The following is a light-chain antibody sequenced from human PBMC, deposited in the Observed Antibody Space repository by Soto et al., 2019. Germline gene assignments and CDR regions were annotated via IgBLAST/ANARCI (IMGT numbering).Light chain of an antibody. CDR1: QDISSY. Sequence: DIQLTQSPSFLSASVGDRVTITCRASQDISSYLAWYQQRPGKAPKLLVYAASTLQGGVPSRFSGFRFATEFTRKISSLQPEDSATYHCQHLHSYPHTFGQGTKLEI. J-gene: IGKJ2*01. CDR2: AAS. CDR3: QHLHSYPHT. V-gene: IGKV1-9*01.